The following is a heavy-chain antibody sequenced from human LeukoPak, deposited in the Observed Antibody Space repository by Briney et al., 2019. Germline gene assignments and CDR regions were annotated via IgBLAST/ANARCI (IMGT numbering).Heavy chain of an antibody. V-gene: IGHV3-7*01. Sequence: VRQVPGRGPEWVANVNRDGSETYCLDSVKGRFTISRDNAKNSLYLQMNSLRAEDTAVYYCARAGGMDVWGQGTTVTVSS. J-gene: IGHJ6*02. CDR3: ARAGGMDV. CDR2: VNRDGSET.